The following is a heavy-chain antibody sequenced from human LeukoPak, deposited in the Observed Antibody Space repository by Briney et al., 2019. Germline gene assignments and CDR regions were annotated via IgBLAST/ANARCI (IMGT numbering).Heavy chain of an antibody. Sequence: EESLKISCKGSGYSFASSWIGWVRQMPGKGLEWMGIIYPDDSDTRYSPSFEGQITISVDKSISTAYLQWSSLKASDTAVYYCARHGHCTNGVCYSNYYYHMDVWGKGTTVTVSS. CDR2: IYPDDSDT. D-gene: IGHD2-8*01. CDR1: GYSFASSW. CDR3: ARHGHCTNGVCYSNYYYHMDV. V-gene: IGHV5-51*01. J-gene: IGHJ6*03.